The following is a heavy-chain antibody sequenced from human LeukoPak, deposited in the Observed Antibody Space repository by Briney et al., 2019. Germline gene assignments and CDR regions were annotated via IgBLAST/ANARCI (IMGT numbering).Heavy chain of an antibody. V-gene: IGHV4-59*08. D-gene: IGHD2-15*01. CDR1: GGSISSYY. CDR3: ARHSIIGGTEYAFDI. J-gene: IGHJ3*02. CDR2: IYYSGSA. Sequence: SETLSLTCTVSGGSISSYYWSWIRQPPGKGLEWIGYIYYSGSANYSPSLKSRVTISVDTSKNQFSLKLSSVTAADTAVYYCARHSIIGGTEYAFDIWGQGTMVTVSS.